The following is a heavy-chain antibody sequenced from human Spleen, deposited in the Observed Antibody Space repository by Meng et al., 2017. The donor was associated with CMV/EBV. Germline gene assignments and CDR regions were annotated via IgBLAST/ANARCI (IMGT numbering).Heavy chain of an antibody. CDR3: ARGDGHRNGAFDI. D-gene: IGHD5-24*01. Sequence: GGSLRLSCAASGFTFDDYAMHWVRQTPGKGLEWVSGISWSSGSIGYADSVKGRFTISRDNAKNSLYLQMNSLRAEDTALYFCARGDGHRNGAFDIWGQGTVVTVSS. V-gene: IGHV3-9*01. J-gene: IGHJ3*02. CDR1: GFTFDDYA. CDR2: ISWSSGSI.